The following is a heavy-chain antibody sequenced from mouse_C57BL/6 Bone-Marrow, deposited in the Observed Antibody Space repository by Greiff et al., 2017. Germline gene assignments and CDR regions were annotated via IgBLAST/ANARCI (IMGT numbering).Heavy chain of an antibody. CDR2: INPNYGTT. V-gene: IGHV1-39*01. CDR3: ARGTTVVATPYYAMDY. J-gene: IGHJ4*01. CDR1: GYSFTDYN. Sequence: EVKLVESGPELVKPGASVQISCKASGYSFTDYNMNWVKQSNGKSLEWIGVINPNYGTTSYNQKFKGKATLTVDQSSRTAYMQLNSLTSEDSAVYYCARGTTVVATPYYAMDYWGQGTSVTVSS. D-gene: IGHD1-1*01.